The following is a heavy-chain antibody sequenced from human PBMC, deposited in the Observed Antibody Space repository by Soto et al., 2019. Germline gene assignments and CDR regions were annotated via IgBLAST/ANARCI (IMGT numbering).Heavy chain of an antibody. D-gene: IGHD5-18*01. CDR1: GGAFSNHA. CDR2: IIPIFGRP. J-gene: IGHJ6*02. CDR3: APADKGYAYRYGPYPSYYCSMDV. V-gene: IGHV1-69*06. Sequence: GASVKVSCRAAGGAFSNHAISWVLQAPGQGLEWMGGIIPIFGRPMYAQEFKGIVTITADKSMSTVYMELSSLRSEDTAVYYCAPADKGYAYRYGPYPSYYCSMDVWGQGTTVTVPS.